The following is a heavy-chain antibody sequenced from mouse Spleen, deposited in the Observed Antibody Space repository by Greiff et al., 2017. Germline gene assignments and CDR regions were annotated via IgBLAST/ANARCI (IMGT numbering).Heavy chain of an antibody. CDR3: ARQTYYGNYEGY. CDR2: ISSGGSYT. Sequence: EVMLVESGGGLVKPGGSLKLSCAASGFTFSSYAMSWVRQTPEKRLEWVATISSGGSYTYYPDSVKGRFTISRDNAKNTLYLQMSSLRSEDTAMYYCARQTYYGNYEGYWGQGTTLTVSS. V-gene: IGHV5-9-1*01. CDR1: GFTFSSYA. J-gene: IGHJ2*01. D-gene: IGHD2-10*01.